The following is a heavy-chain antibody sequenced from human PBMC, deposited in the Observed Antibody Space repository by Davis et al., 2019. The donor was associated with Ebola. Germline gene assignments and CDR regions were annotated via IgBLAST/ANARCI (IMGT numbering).Heavy chain of an antibody. CDR2: MNPNSGNT. CDR3: ARDMEGIPA. Sequence: AASVKVSCKASGYTFTSYDINWVRQATGQGLEWMGWMNPNSGNTGYAQKFQGRVTITADKSTSTAYMELSSLRSEDTAVYYCARDMEGIPAWGQGTLVTVSS. V-gene: IGHV1-8*01. J-gene: IGHJ4*02. CDR1: GYTFTSYD. D-gene: IGHD3-10*01.